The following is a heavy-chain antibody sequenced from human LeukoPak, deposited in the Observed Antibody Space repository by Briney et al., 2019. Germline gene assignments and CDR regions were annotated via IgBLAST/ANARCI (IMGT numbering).Heavy chain of an antibody. Sequence: SETLSLTCSVSGASITRYYWNWIRQPPAKGLERIAYTYYSGTTNYNPSLKSRVTISVDTAKNQFSLKVSSVTAADTAVYYCTKGRYSSVYYFIFDNWGQGALVTVSS. J-gene: IGHJ4*02. V-gene: IGHV4-59*01. CDR3: TKGRYSSVYYFIFDN. CDR2: TYYSGTT. D-gene: IGHD3-22*01. CDR1: GASITRYY.